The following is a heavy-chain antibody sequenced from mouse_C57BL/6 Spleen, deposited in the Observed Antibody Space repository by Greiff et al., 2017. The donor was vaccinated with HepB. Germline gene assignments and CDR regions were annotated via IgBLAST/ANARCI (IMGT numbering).Heavy chain of an antibody. CDR2: IYPGDGDT. CDR3: AREGTGTFDY. D-gene: IGHD4-1*01. CDR1: GYAFSSSW. V-gene: IGHV1-82*01. Sequence: QVQLQLSGPELVKPGATVKISCKASGYAFSSSWMNGVKQRPGKGLEWIGRIYPGDGDTNYNGKFKGKATLTADKSSSTAYMQLSSLTSEDSAVYFCAREGTGTFDYRGQVTTLTVSS. J-gene: IGHJ2*01.